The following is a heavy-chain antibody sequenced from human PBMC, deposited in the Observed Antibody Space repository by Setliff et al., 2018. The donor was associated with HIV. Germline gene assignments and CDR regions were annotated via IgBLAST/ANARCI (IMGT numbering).Heavy chain of an antibody. J-gene: IGHJ4*02. CDR2: VYYSGST. D-gene: IGHD1-1*01. CDR1: GGSIEFSSYY. Sequence: SETLSLTCSVSGGSIEFSSYYWGWIRQPPGKGLEWIGSVYYSGSTYYNPSLKSRLTISVDTSTNKFSLKLSSVTAADTAVYYCARLRGLNLEPFDYWDQGTLVTVSS. V-gene: IGHV4-39*01. CDR3: ARLRGLNLEPFDY.